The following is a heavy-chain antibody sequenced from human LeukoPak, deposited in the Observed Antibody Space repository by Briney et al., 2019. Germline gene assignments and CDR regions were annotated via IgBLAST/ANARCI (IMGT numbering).Heavy chain of an antibody. D-gene: IGHD3-22*01. CDR1: GYTFTSYG. CDR2: ISAYNGNT. CDR3: ARDIDWSDYYDSSGDDY. V-gene: IGHV1-18*01. J-gene: IGHJ4*02. Sequence: ASVKVSCKASGYTFTSYGISWVRQAPGQGLEWMGWISAYNGNTNYAQKLQGRVTMTTDTSTSTAYMELRSLRSDDTAVYYCARDIDWSDYYDSSGDDYWGQGTLVTVSS.